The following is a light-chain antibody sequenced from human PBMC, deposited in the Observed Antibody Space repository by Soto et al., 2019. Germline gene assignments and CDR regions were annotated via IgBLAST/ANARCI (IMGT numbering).Light chain of an antibody. CDR2: DVS. J-gene: IGLJ2*01. Sequence: QSALTQPASVSGSPGQSITISCTGTSSDVGGYNSVSWYQQHPGKAPKLMIYDVSNRPSGVSNRFSGSKSGNTASLTIPGLQAEDEADYYCSSYTSRSTLVFGGGTKLTVL. V-gene: IGLV2-14*03. CDR1: SSDVGGYNS. CDR3: SSYTSRSTLV.